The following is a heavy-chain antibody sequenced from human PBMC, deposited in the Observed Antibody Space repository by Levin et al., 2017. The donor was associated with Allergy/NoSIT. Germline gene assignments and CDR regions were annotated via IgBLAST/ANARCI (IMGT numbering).Heavy chain of an antibody. D-gene: IGHD2-8*01. J-gene: IGHJ6*03. V-gene: IGHV3-23*01. Sequence: GGSLRLSCAASGFIFSGHAMSWVRQAPGKGLEWVSAISGNGGSTFYAASVKGRFTISRDNSRNTLSLQMNSLRAEDTAVYYCVKCIPNYYYYYLDVWGKGTTVTVSS. CDR3: VKCIPNYYYYYLDV. CDR1: GFIFSGHA. CDR2: ISGNGGST.